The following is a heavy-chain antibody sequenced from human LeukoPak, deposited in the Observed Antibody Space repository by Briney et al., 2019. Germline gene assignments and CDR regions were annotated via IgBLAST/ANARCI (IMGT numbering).Heavy chain of an antibody. J-gene: IGHJ4*02. D-gene: IGHD2-2*01. CDR3: ASSTLTSTWFDY. CDR2: INHSGST. CDR1: GGSFSGYY. Sequence: KPSETLSLTCAVYGGSFSGYYWSWIRQPPGKGLEWIGEINHSGSTNYNPSLKSRVTMSADTSKDQFSLKLKSLTAADTAVYYCASSTLTSTWFDYWGQGILVTVSS. V-gene: IGHV4-34*01.